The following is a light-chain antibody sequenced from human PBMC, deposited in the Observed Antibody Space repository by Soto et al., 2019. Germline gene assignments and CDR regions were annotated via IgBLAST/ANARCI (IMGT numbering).Light chain of an antibody. V-gene: IGKV1-33*01. Sequence: DIQMTQSPSSLSASVGDRVTITCQASQDISNYLNWYQQKPGKAPKLLIYDASHLETGVPSRFSGSVSGTDFTFTISCLQPEDIATYYCQQYDNLPLTFGPGTKVDIK. CDR3: QQYDNLPLT. CDR2: DAS. CDR1: QDISNY. J-gene: IGKJ3*01.